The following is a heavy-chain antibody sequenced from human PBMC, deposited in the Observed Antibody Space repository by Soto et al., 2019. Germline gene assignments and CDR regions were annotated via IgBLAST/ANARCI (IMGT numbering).Heavy chain of an antibody. Sequence: QGQLVQSGPEVKKPGASVKVSCKASGYTFSRYGISWVRQAPGQGLEWMGWISGYNGDTIYAQNVQGRLTTTXXXSXXTDYIELRSLTSDDTAIYYCAKNGQPPYYYYGMDVWGQGTTVTVSS. D-gene: IGHD2-8*01. CDR1: GYTFSRYG. CDR3: AKNGQPPYYYYGMDV. V-gene: IGHV1-18*01. CDR2: ISGYNGDT. J-gene: IGHJ6*02.